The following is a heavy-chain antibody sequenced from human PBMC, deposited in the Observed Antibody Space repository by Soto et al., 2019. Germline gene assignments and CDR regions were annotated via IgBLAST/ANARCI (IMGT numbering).Heavy chain of an antibody. Sequence: EVQLVESGGGLVQPGGSLKLSCAASGFTFSGSAMHWVRQASGKGLEWVGRIRSKANSYATAYAASVKGRFTISRDDSKNMAYLQMNSLKTEDTAVYYCTRRRCTNGVCYTDYWGQGTLVTVSS. CDR2: IRSKANSYAT. D-gene: IGHD2-8*01. CDR1: GFTFSGSA. J-gene: IGHJ4*02. CDR3: TRRRCTNGVCYTDY. V-gene: IGHV3-73*01.